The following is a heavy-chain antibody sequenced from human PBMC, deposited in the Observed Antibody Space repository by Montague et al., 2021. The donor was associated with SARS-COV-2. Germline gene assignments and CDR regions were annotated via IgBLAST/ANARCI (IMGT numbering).Heavy chain of an antibody. V-gene: IGHV4-34*01. J-gene: IGHJ2*01. D-gene: IGHD6-6*01. CDR1: GGSFSGYY. CDR2: INHSGST. Sequence: SETLSLTCAVYGGSFSGYYWSWIRQPPGKGLEWIGEINHSGSTNYNPSLKSRVTISVDTSKNQFSLKLSSGTAADTAAYYCARGRRRAARPSEGYFDLWGRGTLVTVSS. CDR3: ARGRRRAARPSEGYFDL.